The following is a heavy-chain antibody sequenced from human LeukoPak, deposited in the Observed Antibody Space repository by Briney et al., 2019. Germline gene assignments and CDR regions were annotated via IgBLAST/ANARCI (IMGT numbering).Heavy chain of an antibody. J-gene: IGHJ5*02. CDR2: IKQDGSEK. D-gene: IGHD3-10*01. CDR3: ARGDYYSGNFFDP. CDR1: GFTFSSYW. Sequence: GGSLRLSCAASGFTFSSYWMSWVRQAPGKGLEWVANIKQDGSEKYYVDSVKGRFTISRDNAKNSLYLQMNSLRAEDTALYYCARGDYYSGNFFDPWGQGTLVAVSS. V-gene: IGHV3-7*04.